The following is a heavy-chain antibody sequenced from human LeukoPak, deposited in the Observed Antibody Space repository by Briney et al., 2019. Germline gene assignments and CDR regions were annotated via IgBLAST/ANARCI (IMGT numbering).Heavy chain of an antibody. V-gene: IGHV4-34*01. D-gene: IGHD4-11*01. J-gene: IGHJ6*03. CDR1: GVSLRGYY. CDR2: VNHEGDS. Sequence: SETLTLTCAVYGVSLRGYYWRWIRQSPEKGLEWIGEVNHEGDSIYSPSLKSRLTVSVDMSKNQFSLNLRSVTAADTAVYFCARGSNYVSDYYFDVWGKGTTVIVSS. CDR3: ARGSNYVSDYYFDV.